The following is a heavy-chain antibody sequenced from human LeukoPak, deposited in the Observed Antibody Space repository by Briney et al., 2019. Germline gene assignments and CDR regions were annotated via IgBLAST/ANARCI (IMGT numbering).Heavy chain of an antibody. Sequence: ASVKVSCKASGYTLTSYDINWVRQATGQGLEWMGGIIPIFGTANYAQKFQGRVTITADESTSTAYMELSSLRSEDTAVYYCARGAGLVGYCSSTSCPTTYYYMDVWGKGTTVTVSS. D-gene: IGHD2-2*01. CDR3: ARGAGLVGYCSSTSCPTTYYYMDV. J-gene: IGHJ6*03. CDR1: GYTLTSYD. CDR2: IIPIFGTA. V-gene: IGHV1-69*13.